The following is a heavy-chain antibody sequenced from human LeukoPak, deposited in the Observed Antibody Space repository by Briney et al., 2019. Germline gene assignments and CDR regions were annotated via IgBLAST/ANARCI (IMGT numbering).Heavy chain of an antibody. CDR1: GGSISSGSHY. J-gene: IGHJ5*02. CDR3: ASSPDDYGDYAAGNWFDP. CDR2: IYYNGNT. D-gene: IGHD4-17*01. V-gene: IGHV4-39*01. Sequence: ASETLSLTCTVSGGSISSGSHYWGWIRQPPGKGLEWIGSIYYNGNTYYNPSLKSRVTISVDTSKSQFFLKLSSVTAADTAVYFRASSPDDYGDYAAGNWFDPWGQGTLVTVSS.